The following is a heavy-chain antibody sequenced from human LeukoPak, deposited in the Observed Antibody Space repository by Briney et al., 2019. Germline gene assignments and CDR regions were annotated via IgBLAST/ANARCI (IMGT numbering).Heavy chain of an antibody. J-gene: IGHJ6*02. Sequence: GGSLRLSCAASGFTFSTYAMTWVRQAPGKGLEWVSIISGSGGSTYYADSVKGRFTISRDNSKNTLYLQMNSLRAEDTAVYYCAKVYSYYYYGMDVWGQGTTVTVSS. CDR3: AKVYSYYYYGMDV. D-gene: IGHD2-15*01. CDR2: ISGSGGST. V-gene: IGHV3-23*01. CDR1: GFTFSTYA.